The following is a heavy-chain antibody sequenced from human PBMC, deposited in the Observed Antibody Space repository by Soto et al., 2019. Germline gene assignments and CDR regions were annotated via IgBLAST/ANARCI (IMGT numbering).Heavy chain of an antibody. CDR2: MNPDSGDA. D-gene: IGHD3-9*01. CDR3: TRGTEKEYWLTAYAFDL. CDR1: GYTFTSHD. V-gene: IGHV1-8*01. Sequence: QVQLVQSGAEVKKPGASVKVSCKASGYTFTSHDINWVRQAAGLGLEWMGWMNPDSGDASFAQKFQCRDTLTSNTSVTPAYMERNSRRSEDTGVYDCTRGTEKEYWLTAYAFDLWGQGTMVTVSS. J-gene: IGHJ3*01.